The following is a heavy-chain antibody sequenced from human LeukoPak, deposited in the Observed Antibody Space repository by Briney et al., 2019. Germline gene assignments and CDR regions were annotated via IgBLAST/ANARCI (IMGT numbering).Heavy chain of an antibody. CDR2: IKSQVDGGTT. CDR1: GFVFRNAW. CDR3: HADYPRQI. V-gene: IGHV3-15*01. J-gene: IGHJ4*02. D-gene: IGHD3-16*02. Sequence: GGSLRLSCAASGFVFRNAWMTWVRQGPGKGLEWTGRIKSQVDGGTTDTTASVKGRFIISRDDSRNMVFLQMSSLKTEDTAVYFCHADYPRQIWGQGTLVTVSS.